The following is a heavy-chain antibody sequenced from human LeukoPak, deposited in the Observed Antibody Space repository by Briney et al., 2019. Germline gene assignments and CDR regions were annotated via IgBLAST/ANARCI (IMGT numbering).Heavy chain of an antibody. D-gene: IGHD3-22*01. CDR3: ARDLGQYYDTSDNWFDP. J-gene: IGHJ5*02. V-gene: IGHV3-74*01. CDR1: GFTFSSYW. CDR2: INDDGRST. Sequence: GGSLRLSCAASGFTFSSYWMHWVRQAPGKGLVGVSRINDDGRSTNYADSVKGRFTISRDNAKNTLYLLINSLRAEDTAVYYCARDLGQYYDTSDNWFDPWGQGTLVTVSS.